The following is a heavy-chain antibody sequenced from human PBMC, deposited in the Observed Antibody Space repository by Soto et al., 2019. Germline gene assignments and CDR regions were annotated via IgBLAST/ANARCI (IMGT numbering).Heavy chain of an antibody. V-gene: IGHV3-23*01. Sequence: GGSLRLSCAASVFTFSSYAMSWVRQAPGKWLEWVSAISVSGCSTXXADSVKGRXTISRDNSKNTXYLQMXSLRAEDTAXYYCAKEDIVVVPAPGPWGQGTLVTVSX. CDR1: VFTFSSYA. J-gene: IGHJ5*02. CDR3: AKEDIVVVPAPGP. CDR2: ISVSGCST. D-gene: IGHD2-2*01.